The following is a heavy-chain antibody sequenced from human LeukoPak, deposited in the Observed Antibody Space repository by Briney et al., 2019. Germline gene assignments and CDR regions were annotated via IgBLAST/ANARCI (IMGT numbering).Heavy chain of an antibody. CDR3: ARVLERRFDY. CDR2: ISYDGSNK. D-gene: IGHD3-3*01. CDR1: GFTFSSYA. Sequence: AGRSLRLSCAASGFTFSSYAMHWVRQAPGKGLEWVAVISYDGSNKYYADSVKGRFTISRDNSKNTLSLQMNSLRAEDTAVYYCARVLERRFDYWGQGTLVTVSS. V-gene: IGHV3-30*04. J-gene: IGHJ4*02.